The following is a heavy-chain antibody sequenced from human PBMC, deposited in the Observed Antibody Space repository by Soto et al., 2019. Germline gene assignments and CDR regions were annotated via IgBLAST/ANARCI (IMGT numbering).Heavy chain of an antibody. D-gene: IGHD6-6*01. CDR1: GFPFDDYT. V-gene: IGHV3-43*01. J-gene: IGHJ6*02. CDR3: AKERVLAGRLYFYYGMDV. Sequence: SLRLSCAASGFPFDDYTMYWVRQAPGKGLEWVSLISWDGTSTHYAASVKGRFTISRDNSKNSLYLQMNSLRTEDTALYYCAKERVLAGRLYFYYGMDVWGQGTTVTVSS. CDR2: ISWDGTST.